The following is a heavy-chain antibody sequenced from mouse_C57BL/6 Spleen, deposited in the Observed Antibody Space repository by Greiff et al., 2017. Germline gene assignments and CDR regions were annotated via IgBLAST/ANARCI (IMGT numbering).Heavy chain of an antibody. CDR1: GYTFTDYE. J-gene: IGHJ2*01. V-gene: IGHV1-15*01. Sequence: QVQLQQSGAELVRPGASVTLSCKASGYTFTDYEMHWVKQTPVHGLEWIGAIDPETGGTAYNQKFKGKAILTADKSSSTAYMELRILTSEDSAVYYCTREGKYGYYDYWGQGTTLTVSS. CDR2: IDPETGGT. D-gene: IGHD2-10*02. CDR3: TREGKYGYYDY.